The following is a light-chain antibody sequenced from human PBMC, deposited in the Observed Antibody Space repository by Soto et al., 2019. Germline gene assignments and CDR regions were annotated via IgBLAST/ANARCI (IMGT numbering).Light chain of an antibody. J-gene: IGKJ3*01. CDR3: QQLNSYPLFT. CDR1: QGISSY. Sequence: DIQLTQSPSFLSASVGDRVTITCRASQGISSYLAWYQQKPGKAPKLLLYAASTLHSGVPSRFSGSGSGTEFTLTISSLQPEDFATYFCQQLNSYPLFTFGPGTKVDIK. CDR2: AAS. V-gene: IGKV1-9*01.